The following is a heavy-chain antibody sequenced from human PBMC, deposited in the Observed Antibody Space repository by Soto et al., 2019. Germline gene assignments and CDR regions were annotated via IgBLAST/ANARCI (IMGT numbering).Heavy chain of an antibody. CDR2: IIPILGIA. CDR1: GGTFSSYT. J-gene: IGHJ4*02. V-gene: IGHV1-69*04. D-gene: IGHD2-15*01. Sequence: ASVKVSCKASGGTFSSYTISWVRQAPGQGLEWMGRIIPILGIANYAQKFQGRVTITADKSTSTAYMELSSLRSEDTAVYYCARDLEGEYCSGGSCYSPQPWGQGTLVTVSS. CDR3: ARDLEGEYCSGGSCYSPQP.